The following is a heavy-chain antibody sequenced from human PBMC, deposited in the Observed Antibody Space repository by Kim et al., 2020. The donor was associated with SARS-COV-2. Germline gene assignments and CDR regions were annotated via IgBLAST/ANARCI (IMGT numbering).Heavy chain of an antibody. V-gene: IGHV1-69*13. CDR2: IIPIFGTA. CDR3: AREAGITGTTPLRY. J-gene: IGHJ4*02. Sequence: SVKVSCKASGGTFSCYAISWVRQAPGQGLEWMGGIIPIFGTANYAQKFQGRVTITADESTSTAYMELSSLRSEDTAVYYCAREAGITGTTPLRYWGQGTLVTVSS. D-gene: IGHD1-7*01. CDR1: GGTFSCYA.